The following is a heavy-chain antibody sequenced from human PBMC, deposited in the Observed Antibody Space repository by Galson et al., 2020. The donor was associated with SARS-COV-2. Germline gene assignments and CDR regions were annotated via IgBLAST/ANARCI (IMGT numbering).Heavy chain of an antibody. D-gene: IGHD3-10*01. Sequence: KISCKASGGTFSSYAISWVRQAPGQGLEWMGGIIPIFGTANYAQKFQGRVTITADESTSTAYMELSSLRSEDTAVYYCARGGWNTRSNWFGAPYSNWFDPWGQGTLVTVSS. J-gene: IGHJ5*02. CDR1: GGTFSSYA. CDR2: IIPIFGTA. CDR3: ARGGWNTRSNWFGAPYSNWFDP. V-gene: IGHV1-69*01.